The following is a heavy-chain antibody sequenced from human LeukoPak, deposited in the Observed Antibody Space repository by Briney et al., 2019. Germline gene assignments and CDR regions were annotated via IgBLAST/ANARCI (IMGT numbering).Heavy chain of an antibody. Sequence: GGSLRLSCVASGFTFNSYAMYWVRQAPGKGLKWVAGVFGSGGSAHYTDSVEGRFTIFRDNSKNTVYLQMSSLRAEDTAVYYCGKTTVGYSSGRYPGWPIDYWGQGTLVTVSS. CDR3: GKTTVGYSSGRYPGWPIDY. D-gene: IGHD6-19*01. CDR2: VFGSGGSA. V-gene: IGHV3-23*01. CDR1: GFTFNSYA. J-gene: IGHJ4*02.